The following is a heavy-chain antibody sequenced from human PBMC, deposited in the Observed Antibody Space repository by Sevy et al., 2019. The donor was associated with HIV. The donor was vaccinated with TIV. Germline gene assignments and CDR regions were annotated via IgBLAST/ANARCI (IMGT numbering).Heavy chain of an antibody. CDR3: ARDPGVLWFGEPYYFDY. V-gene: IGHV3-30-3*01. J-gene: IGHJ4*02. CDR1: GFTFSSYA. Sequence: GGSLRLSCAASGFTFSSYAMHWVRQAPGKGLEWVAVISYDGCNKYYADSVKGRFTISRDNSKNTLYLQMNSLRAEDTAVYCCARDPGVLWFGEPYYFDYWGQGTLVTVSS. CDR2: ISYDGCNK. D-gene: IGHD3-10*01.